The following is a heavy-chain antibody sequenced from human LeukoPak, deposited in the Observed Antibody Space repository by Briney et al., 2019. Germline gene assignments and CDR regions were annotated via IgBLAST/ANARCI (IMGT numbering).Heavy chain of an antibody. CDR1: GGSISSGDYY. D-gene: IGHD3-10*01. CDR2: IYYSGNT. J-gene: IGHJ4*02. CDR3: ARDGGGFGDVDY. Sequence: SETLSLTCTVSGGSISSGDYYWSWIRQPPGKGLEWIGYIYYSGNTYYNPSLKSRVTMSVDTSKNQFSLKLSSVTAADTAVYYCARDGGGFGDVDYWGQGTLVTVSS. V-gene: IGHV4-30-4*08.